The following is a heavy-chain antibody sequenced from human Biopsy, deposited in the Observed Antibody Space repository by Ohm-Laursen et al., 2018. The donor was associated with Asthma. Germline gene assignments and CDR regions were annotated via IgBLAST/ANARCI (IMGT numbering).Heavy chain of an antibody. J-gene: IGHJ6*02. V-gene: IGHV1-69*13. CDR1: GDSFSNYA. CDR3: ARGYSGSDRIVYYYSGLEV. Sequence: GASVKVSCKASGDSFSNYAISWVLQAPGQGLEWMGGLIPVLGTPDHAQMFEGRVTITADESTSTTYMELSSLSSEDTAVYYCARGYSGSDRIVYYYSGLEVWGQGTTVTVSS. CDR2: LIPVLGTP. D-gene: IGHD5-12*01.